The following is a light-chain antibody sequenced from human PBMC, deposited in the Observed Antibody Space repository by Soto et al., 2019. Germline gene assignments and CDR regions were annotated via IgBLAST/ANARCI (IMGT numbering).Light chain of an antibody. CDR3: ASYAGSTHV. CDR1: SSDIGDYNF. V-gene: IGLV2-8*01. J-gene: IGLJ1*01. Sequence: QSALTQPPSASGSPGQSVTISCTGTSSDIGDYNFVSWYQHHPGKAPKLIIYEVNERPSGVPDRFSGSKSGNTASLTVSGLQAEDEADYYCASYAGSTHVFGTGTKLTVL. CDR2: EVN.